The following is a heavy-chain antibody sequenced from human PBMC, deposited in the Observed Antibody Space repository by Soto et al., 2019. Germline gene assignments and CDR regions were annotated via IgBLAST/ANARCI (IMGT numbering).Heavy chain of an antibody. D-gene: IGHD3-9*01. CDR3: AKDRYFDSYSFDY. CDR1: GFTFTAFA. J-gene: IGHJ4*02. Sequence: GGSLRLSCAASGFTFTAFAMHWVRQAPGKGLEWVAVISYDGRKTHYADSVKGRLTISRDNSKNTVFLQMNSLTTEDTAVYYCAKDRYFDSYSFDYWGQGARVTVYS. V-gene: IGHV3-30*04. CDR2: ISYDGRKT.